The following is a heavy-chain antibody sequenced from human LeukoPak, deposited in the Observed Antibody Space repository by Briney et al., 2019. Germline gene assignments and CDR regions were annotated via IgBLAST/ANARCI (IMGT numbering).Heavy chain of an antibody. D-gene: IGHD6-6*01. CDR3: AKGSSGWPYYFDS. CDR1: GFTFCNYA. CDR2: IGSSGDST. J-gene: IGHJ4*02. Sequence: GGALRISCAAPGFTFCNYAMSLVRPAPGVGLEWVSAIGSSGDSTYYADSVKGRFTVSRDNSKNTLYLQMNSLRAEDTTVYYCAKGSSGWPYYFDSWGQGTLVSVSS. V-gene: IGHV3-23*01.